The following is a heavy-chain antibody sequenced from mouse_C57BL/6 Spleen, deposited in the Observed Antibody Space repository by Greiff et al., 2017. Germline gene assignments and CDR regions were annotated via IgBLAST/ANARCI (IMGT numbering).Heavy chain of an antibody. D-gene: IGHD2-5*01. CDR3: TRDRDYSNSFAY. CDR2: ISSGGDYI. Sequence: EVMLVESGEGLVKPGGSLKLSCAASGFTFSSYTMSWVRQTPEKRLEWVAYISSGGDYIYYADTVKGRFTISRDNARNTLYLQMSSLKSEDTAMYYCTRDRDYSNSFAYWGQGTLVTVSA. CDR1: GFTFSSYT. J-gene: IGHJ3*01. V-gene: IGHV5-9-1*02.